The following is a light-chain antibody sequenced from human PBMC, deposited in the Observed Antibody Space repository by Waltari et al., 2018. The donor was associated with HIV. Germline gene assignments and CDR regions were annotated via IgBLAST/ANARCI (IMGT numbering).Light chain of an antibody. CDR2: RND. V-gene: IGLV1-47*01. J-gene: IGLJ1*01. CDR3: ATWDDTLSGYV. Sequence: QSVLTQPPSASGTPGQRVTISCSGSSSNTGNHYVFWYQQLPGTAPKLLFYRNDQRPSGVPDRFSGSKSGTSASLAISGLRSEDEADYYCATWDDTLSGYVFGTGTKVTVL. CDR1: SSNTGNHY.